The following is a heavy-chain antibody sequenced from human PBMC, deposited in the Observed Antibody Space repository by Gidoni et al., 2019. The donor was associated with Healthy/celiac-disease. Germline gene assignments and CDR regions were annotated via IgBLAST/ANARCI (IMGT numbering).Heavy chain of an antibody. V-gene: IGHV3-48*01. CDR2: ISISSSTI. CDR1: GFPFSSYS. Sequence: EVQLVESGGGLVQPGGSLRLSCAASGFPFSSYSMNWVRQAPGKGLEWVSYISISSSTIYYADSVKGRFTISRDNAKNSLYLQMNSLRAEDTAVYYCARESYYYGSGGADYWGQGTLVTVSS. D-gene: IGHD3-10*01. CDR3: ARESYYYGSGGADY. J-gene: IGHJ4*02.